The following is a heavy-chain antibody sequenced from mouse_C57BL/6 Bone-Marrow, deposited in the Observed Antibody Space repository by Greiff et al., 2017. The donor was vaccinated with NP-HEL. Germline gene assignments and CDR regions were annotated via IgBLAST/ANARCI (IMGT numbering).Heavy chain of an antibody. CDR2: ISNGGGST. CDR3: ARQHYYYGSPYFDY. D-gene: IGHD1-1*01. CDR1: GFTFSDYY. J-gene: IGHJ2*01. Sequence: EVNVVESGGGLVQPGGSLKLSCAASGFTFSDYYMYWVRQTPEKRLEWVAYISNGGGSTYYPDTVKGRFTISRDNAKNTLYLQMSRLKSEDTAMYYCARQHYYYGSPYFDYWGQGTTLTVSS. V-gene: IGHV5-12*01.